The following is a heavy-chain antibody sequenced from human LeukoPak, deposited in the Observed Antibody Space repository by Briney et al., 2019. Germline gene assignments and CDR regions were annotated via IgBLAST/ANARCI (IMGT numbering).Heavy chain of an antibody. CDR2: ISSSSSTI. CDR3: AKDGVEWLQGAFDI. D-gene: IGHD3-3*01. J-gene: IGHJ3*02. V-gene: IGHV3-48*01. CDR1: GFTFSSYS. Sequence: GGSLRLSCAASGFTFSSYSMNWVRQAPGKGLEWVSYISSSSSTIYYADSVKGRFTISRDNAKNSLYLQMNSLRAEDTALYYCAKDGVEWLQGAFDIWGQGTMVTVSS.